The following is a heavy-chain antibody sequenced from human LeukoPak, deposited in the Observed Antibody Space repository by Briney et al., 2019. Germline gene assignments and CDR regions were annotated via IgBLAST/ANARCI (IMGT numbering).Heavy chain of an antibody. D-gene: IGHD5-24*01. V-gene: IGHV1-46*01. CDR3: ARAGDGYNLPNPDY. Sequence: ASVKVSCKASGYSFTSNYIHWVRQAPGQGLEWMGMIYPRDGSTSYAQRFQDRVTMTRDTSTSTVYMELSSPRSEDTAVYYCARAGDGYNLPNPDYWGQGTLVTVSS. CDR1: GYSFTSNY. CDR2: IYPRDGST. J-gene: IGHJ4*02.